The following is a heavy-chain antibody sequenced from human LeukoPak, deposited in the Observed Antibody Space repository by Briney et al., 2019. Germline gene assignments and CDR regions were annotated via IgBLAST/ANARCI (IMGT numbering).Heavy chain of an antibody. CDR2: TNPSGSST. CDR1: GYTFISYY. Sequence: ASVKVSCTTSGYTFISYYMHWVRQAPGQGLEWMGRTNPSGSSTRYAQKFQGRVTITADESTSTAYMELSSLRSEDTAVYYCARDGVYYDSSGYYRFFDYWGQGTLVTVSS. D-gene: IGHD3-22*01. V-gene: IGHV1-46*01. J-gene: IGHJ4*02. CDR3: ARDGVYYDSSGYYRFFDY.